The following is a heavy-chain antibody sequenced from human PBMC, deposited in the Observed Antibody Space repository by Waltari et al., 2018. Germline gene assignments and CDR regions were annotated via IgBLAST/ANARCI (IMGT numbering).Heavy chain of an antibody. J-gene: IGHJ4*02. CDR2: IRYDGREK. CDR3: VTFRWLGF. V-gene: IGHV3-7*01. Sequence: EVKVVESGGGLVRAGGSLWLSCDGPGTTFSNFWMRWVRQVPGKGLEGVANIRYDGREKNYVDSVKGRFTISRDNTKNSHYLQLNSLRADDAAVYYCVTFRWLGFWGQGTLVTVSS. D-gene: IGHD3-10*01. CDR1: GTTFSNFW.